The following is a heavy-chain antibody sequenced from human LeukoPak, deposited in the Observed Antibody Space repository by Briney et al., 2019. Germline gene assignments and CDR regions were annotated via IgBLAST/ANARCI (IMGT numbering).Heavy chain of an antibody. V-gene: IGHV1-18*01. CDR1: GHTFTSYG. Sequence: GASVKVSCKASGHTFTSYGISWVRQAPGQGLEWMGWISANNGNTNYPQKLQGRVIMTTDTSTSTAYMELRSLRSDDTAVYYCARDTVTTSEYYYYGMDVWGQGTTVTVSS. D-gene: IGHD4-17*01. CDR3: ARDTVTTSEYYYYGMDV. CDR2: ISANNGNT. J-gene: IGHJ6*02.